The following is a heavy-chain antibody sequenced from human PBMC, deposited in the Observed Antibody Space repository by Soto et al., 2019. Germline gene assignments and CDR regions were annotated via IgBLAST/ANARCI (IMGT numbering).Heavy chain of an antibody. J-gene: IGHJ4*02. V-gene: IGHV3-66*01. CDR1: GLTVSSNY. CDR3: ARVTEYCGGGRCSSGY. Sequence: EVQLVESGGGLVQPGGSLRLSCAASGLTVSSNYMSWVRQAPGKGLEWVSVIYSGGSTYYADSVKGRFTISRDNSKNTLYLQMTSLRAEDTAVYYCARVTEYCGGGRCSSGYWGQGTLVTVSS. D-gene: IGHD2-15*01. CDR2: IYSGGST.